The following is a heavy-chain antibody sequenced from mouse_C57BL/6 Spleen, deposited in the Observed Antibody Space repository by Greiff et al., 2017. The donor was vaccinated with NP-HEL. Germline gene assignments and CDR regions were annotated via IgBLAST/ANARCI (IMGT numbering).Heavy chain of an antibody. D-gene: IGHD1-1*01. CDR3: ASYYGSTLFDY. CDR2: IYPGDGDT. J-gene: IGHJ2*01. CDR1: GYAFSSSW. Sequence: QVQLQQSGPELVKPGASVKISCKASGYAFSSSWMNWVKQRPGKGLEWIGRIYPGDGDTNYNGKFKGKATLTADKSSSTAYMQLSSLTSEDSAVYFCASYYGSTLFDYWGQGTTLTVSS. V-gene: IGHV1-82*01.